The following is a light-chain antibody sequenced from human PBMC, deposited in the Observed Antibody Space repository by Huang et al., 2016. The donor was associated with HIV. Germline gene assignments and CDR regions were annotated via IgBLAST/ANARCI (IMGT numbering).Light chain of an antibody. J-gene: IGKJ1*01. CDR3: QQYYTSPT. V-gene: IGKV1-NL1*01. CDR1: QGISNS. CDR2: ATS. Sequence: DIQMTQSPSSLSAFVGDTVTIPCRASQGISNSVAWYQQKPGKPPKLLLYATSRLESGVPSSFRGGGSGTDYTLTINSLQPDDFATYYCQQYYTSPTFGQGSKVEIK.